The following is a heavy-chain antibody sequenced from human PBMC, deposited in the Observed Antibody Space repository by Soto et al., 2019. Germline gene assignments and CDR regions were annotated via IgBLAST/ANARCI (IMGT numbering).Heavy chain of an antibody. V-gene: IGHV3-30*18. CDR2: ISYDGSNK. D-gene: IGHD3-3*01. CDR3: AKEVVLRFLGMDV. Sequence: QVQLVESGGGVVQPGRSLRLSCAASGFTFSSYGMHWVRQAPGKGLEWVAVISYDGSNKYYADSVKGRFTISRDNSKNTLYLQMNSLRAEDTAVYYWAKEVVLRFLGMDVWGQGTTVTVSS. CDR1: GFTFSSYG. J-gene: IGHJ6*02.